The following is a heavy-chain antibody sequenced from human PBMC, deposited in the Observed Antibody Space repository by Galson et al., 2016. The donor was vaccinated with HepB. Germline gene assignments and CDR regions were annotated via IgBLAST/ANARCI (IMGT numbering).Heavy chain of an antibody. J-gene: IGHJ4*02. V-gene: IGHV3-53*01. CDR3: ARDVSAGSYYFDY. D-gene: IGHD3-10*01. Sequence: TYYADSVKGRFTISKDNSKNTLYLQMNSLKAEDTAVYYCARDVSAGSYYFDYWSQGTLVIVSS. CDR2: T.